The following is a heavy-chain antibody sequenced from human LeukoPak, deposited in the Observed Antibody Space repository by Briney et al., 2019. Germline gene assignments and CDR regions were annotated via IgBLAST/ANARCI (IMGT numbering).Heavy chain of an antibody. CDR3: ARQILYYDFWSGRRDYYYYYYMDV. D-gene: IGHD3-3*01. CDR1: GGSISSYY. V-gene: IGHV4-4*09. J-gene: IGHJ6*03. Sequence: PSETLSLTCTVSGGSISSYYWSWIRQPPGKGLEWIGYIYTSGSTNYNPSLKSRVTISVDTSKNQFSLKLSSVTAADTAVYYCARQILYYDFWSGRRDYYYYYYMDVWGKGTTVTVSS. CDR2: IYTSGST.